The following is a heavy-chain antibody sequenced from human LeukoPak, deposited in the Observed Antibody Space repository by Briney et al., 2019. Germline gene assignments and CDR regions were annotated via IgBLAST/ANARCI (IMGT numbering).Heavy chain of an antibody. J-gene: IGHJ4*02. Sequence: ASETLSLTCTVSGGSISSSSYYWGWIRQPPGKGLEWIGSIFYSGSTYYNPSLKSRVTISVDTSKNQFSLKLSSVTAADTAVYYCARGGGYGSPLGFWGQGTLVTVSS. V-gene: IGHV4-39*07. CDR2: IFYSGST. CDR1: GGSISSSSYY. D-gene: IGHD5-18*01. CDR3: ARGGGYGSPLGF.